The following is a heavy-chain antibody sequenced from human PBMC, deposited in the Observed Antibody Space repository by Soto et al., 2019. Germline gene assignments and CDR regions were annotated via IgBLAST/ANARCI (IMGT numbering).Heavy chain of an antibody. J-gene: IGHJ4*02. CDR2: IRSSGNTI. V-gene: IGHV3-11*01. D-gene: IGHD3-3*01. Sequence: GGSLRLSCAASGFTFSDYYMSWIRQAPGKGLEWVSYIRSSGNTIYYAESVKGRFTISRDNAKKSLYLQMNSLRAEDTAVYYCVRESITIFGVVIPFDYWGQGTLVTVSS. CDR3: VRESITIFGVVIPFDY. CDR1: GFTFSDYY.